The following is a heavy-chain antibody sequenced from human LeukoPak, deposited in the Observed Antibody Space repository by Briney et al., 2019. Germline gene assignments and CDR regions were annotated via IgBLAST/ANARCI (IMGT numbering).Heavy chain of an antibody. CDR3: ARVFQKQLSDY. V-gene: IGHV1-2*02. CDR2: INPNSGGT. J-gene: IGHJ4*02. D-gene: IGHD6-13*01. CDR1: GHTFTGYY. Sequence: ASVRVSCKASGHTFTGYYMHWVRQAPGQGLEWMGWINPNSGGTNYAQKFQGRVTMTRDTSIRTAYMELSRLRSDDTAVYYCARVFQKQLSDYWGQGSLVTVSS.